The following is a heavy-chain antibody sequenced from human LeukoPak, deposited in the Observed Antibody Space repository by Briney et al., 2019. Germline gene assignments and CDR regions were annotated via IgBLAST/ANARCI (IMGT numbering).Heavy chain of an antibody. CDR2: ISVSGGST. CDR1: GFTFSSYA. Sequence: GGSLRLSCASSGFTFSSYAMSWVRQAPGKGLEWVSAISVSGGSTYYADSVKGRFTISRDNSKNTLYLQMNSLRAEDTAVYYCAPNYGGKVPFDYWGQGTLVTVSS. CDR3: APNYGGKVPFDY. V-gene: IGHV3-23*01. D-gene: IGHD4-23*01. J-gene: IGHJ4*02.